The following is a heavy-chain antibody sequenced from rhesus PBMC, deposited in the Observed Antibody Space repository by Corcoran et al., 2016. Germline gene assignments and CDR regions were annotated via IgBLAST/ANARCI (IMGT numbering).Heavy chain of an antibody. CDR2: IYGRSTST. D-gene: IGHD6-31*01. Sequence: QVQLQESGPGVVKPSETLSLTCAVSGGSISDSYRWSWIRQPPGKGLEWIGYIYGRSTSTNHNPSLKSRVTISKDTSKNQFSLKLGSVTAADTAVYYCAREAAAGSFDYWGQGVLVTVSS. CDR1: GGSISDSYR. V-gene: IGHV4S10*01. CDR3: AREAAAGSFDY. J-gene: IGHJ4*01.